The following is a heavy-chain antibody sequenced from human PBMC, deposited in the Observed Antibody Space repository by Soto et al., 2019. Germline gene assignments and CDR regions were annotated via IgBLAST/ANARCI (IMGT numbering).Heavy chain of an antibody. CDR1: GASINSSPYN. Sequence: SETLSLTCTVSGASINSSPYNWGWIRQPPKKGLEWIGTISYSATTYHNPSLQSRLIMSIDTSKNQFSLKLTSVTAADTAVYYCARHPTGYPNWFDSWGQGTLVTVSS. CDR3: ARHPTGYPNWFDS. CDR2: ISYSATT. J-gene: IGHJ5*01. V-gene: IGHV4-39*01. D-gene: IGHD3-9*01.